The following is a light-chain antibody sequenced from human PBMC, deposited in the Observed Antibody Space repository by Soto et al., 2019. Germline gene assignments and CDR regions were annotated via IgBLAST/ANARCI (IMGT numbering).Light chain of an antibody. Sequence: EIVMTQSPATLPVSPVEISTLSFRASQSVRSNLAWYQQKPGQSPRLLIYGASTRATGIPARFSGSGSGTQFTLTISSLQSEDFAVYYCQQYNNWPPAWKCGQGNKVDIK. CDR1: QSVRSN. CDR3: QQYNNWPPAWK. J-gene: IGKJ1*01. CDR2: GAS. V-gene: IGKV3-15*01.